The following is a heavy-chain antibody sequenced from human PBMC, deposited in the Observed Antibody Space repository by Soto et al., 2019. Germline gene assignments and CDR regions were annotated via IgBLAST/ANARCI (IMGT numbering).Heavy chain of an antibody. CDR2: IVAGSGNT. J-gene: IGHJ6*02. CDR3: ASRPWGMDV. CDR1: GFTFSDSA. V-gene: IGHV1-58*01. Sequence: SVKLSCKVSGFTFSDSAVQWVRQARGQGLEWIGWIVAGSGNTNYAQKFQERVTITRDMSTSTAYMEVRSLRSEDTAVYYCASRPWGMDVWGQGTTVTVSS.